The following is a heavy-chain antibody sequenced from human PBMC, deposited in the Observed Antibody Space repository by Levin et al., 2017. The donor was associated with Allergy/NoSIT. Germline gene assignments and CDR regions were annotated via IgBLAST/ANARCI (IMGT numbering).Heavy chain of an antibody. CDR1: GFTFSSYS. J-gene: IGHJ3*02. D-gene: IGHD5-18*01. CDR3: ARQWIQTAFDI. Sequence: GGSLRLSCAASGFTFSSYSMNWVRQAPGKGLEWVSSISSSSSYIYYADSVKGRFTISRDNAKNSLYLQMNSLRAEDKAVYYCARQWIQTAFDIWGQGTMVTVSS. V-gene: IGHV3-21*01. CDR2: ISSSSSYI.